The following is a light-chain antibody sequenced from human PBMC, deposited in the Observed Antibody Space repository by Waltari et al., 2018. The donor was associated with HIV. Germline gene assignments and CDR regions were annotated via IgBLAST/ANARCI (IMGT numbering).Light chain of an antibody. Sequence: DIQLTQSPSFLSASVGDRVTITCRASQGISSYLAWYQQKPGKASKLLIYAASTLQSGVPSRFSGSGSGTDFTLTISSLQPEDFATYYCQQLNSYPPAFGQGTRLEI. V-gene: IGKV1-9*01. J-gene: IGKJ5*01. CDR3: QQLNSYPPA. CDR2: AAS. CDR1: QGISSY.